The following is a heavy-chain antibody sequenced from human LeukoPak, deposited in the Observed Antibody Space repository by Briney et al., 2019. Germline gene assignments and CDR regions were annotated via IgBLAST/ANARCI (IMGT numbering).Heavy chain of an antibody. CDR2: ISWNSGSI. V-gene: IGHV3-9*01. Sequence: PGGSLRLSCAASGFTFDDYAMHWVRQAPGKGLEWVSGISWNSGSIGYADSVKGRFTISRDNAKNSLYLQMNSLRAGDTALYYCAKAGAAGDYYYYYMDVWGKGTTVTVSS. CDR3: AKAGAAGDYYYYYMDV. CDR1: GFTFDDYA. J-gene: IGHJ6*03. D-gene: IGHD6-13*01.